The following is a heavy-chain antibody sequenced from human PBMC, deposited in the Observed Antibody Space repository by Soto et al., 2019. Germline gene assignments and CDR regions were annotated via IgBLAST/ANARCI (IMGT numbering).Heavy chain of an antibody. J-gene: IGHJ4*02. D-gene: IGHD3-10*01. Sequence: PGGSLRLSCAASGFTFSSYAMSWVRQAPGKGLEWVSAISGSGGSTYYADSVKGRFTISRDNSKNTLYLQMNSLRAEDTAVYYCAKLPTNYYGSGSYYNGYFDYWGQGTLVTVSS. CDR2: ISGSGGST. V-gene: IGHV3-23*01. CDR3: AKLPTNYYGSGSYYNGYFDY. CDR1: GFTFSSYA.